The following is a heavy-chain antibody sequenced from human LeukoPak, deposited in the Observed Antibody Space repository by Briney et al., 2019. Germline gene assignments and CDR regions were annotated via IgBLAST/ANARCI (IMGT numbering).Heavy chain of an antibody. CDR2: IYYSGST. J-gene: IGHJ6*02. V-gene: IGHV4-59*08. CDR3: XXXXXXXXXXYYYYGMDV. CDR1: GGSISSYY. Sequence: SETLSLTCTVSGGSISSYYWSWIRQPPGKGLEWIGDIYYSGSTNYNPSLKSRVTISVDTSKNQFSLKLSSVTAADTAVYYCXXXXXXXXXXYYYYGMDVWGQGTTVTVSS.